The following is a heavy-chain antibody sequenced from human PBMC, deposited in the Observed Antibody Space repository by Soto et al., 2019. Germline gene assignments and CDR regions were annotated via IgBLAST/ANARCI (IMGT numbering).Heavy chain of an antibody. V-gene: IGHV4-59*12. CDR3: AKGQCREGACDSSRIDP. CDR1: GASIQPYY. J-gene: IGHJ5*02. Sequence: QVQLQESGPGLVKPSETLSLSCAVSGASIQPYYWNWIRQSPGKGLEWIGYISYPGNANYNPSLNGRVTMTLATSKNPVSLKVTSVTDADTAGYFCAKGQCREGACDSSRIDPWGQGTPVTV. CDR2: ISYPGNA. D-gene: IGHD2-15*01.